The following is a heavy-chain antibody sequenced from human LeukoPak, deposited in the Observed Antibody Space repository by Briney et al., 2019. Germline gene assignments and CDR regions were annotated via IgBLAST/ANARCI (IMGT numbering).Heavy chain of an antibody. CDR1: GFTFSKFA. Sequence: GRSLRLSCAAAGFTFSKFAMHWVRQAPGKGLEWVAVVSYDGSYKYYADSVKGRFTISRDNSKNTLYLKMNSLRAEDTAVYYCARAPGYGAAYYFDYWGQGTLVTVSS. V-gene: IGHV3-30*04. J-gene: IGHJ4*02. CDR3: ARAPGYGAAYYFDY. CDR2: VSYDGSYK. D-gene: IGHD1-1*01.